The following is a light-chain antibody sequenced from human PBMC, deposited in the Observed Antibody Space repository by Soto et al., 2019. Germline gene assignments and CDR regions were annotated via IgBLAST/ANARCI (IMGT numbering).Light chain of an antibody. CDR3: QQSYRSPT. CDR1: QNIDKY. Sequence: IQMTQSPSSLSASVGDRVTITCRASQNIDKYINWYQQRPPKAPRLLIYATSTLQPGVPPRFSGSWSGTDCTLTISSLQPEDLATYYCQQSYRSPTFGQGTKVEIK. CDR2: ATS. V-gene: IGKV1-39*01. J-gene: IGKJ1*01.